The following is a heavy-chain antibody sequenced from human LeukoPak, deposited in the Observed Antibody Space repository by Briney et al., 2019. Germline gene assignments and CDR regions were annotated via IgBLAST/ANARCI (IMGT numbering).Heavy chain of an antibody. CDR3: ARDIVGATTDY. J-gene: IGHJ4*02. Sequence: GGSLRLSCAASGFTVNSNYMSWVRQAPGKGLEWVSVIYSGGSTYYADSVKGRFTISRDNSKNTLYLQMNSLRAEDTAVYYCARDIVGATTDYWGQGTLVTVSS. V-gene: IGHV3-53*01. CDR2: IYSGGST. CDR1: GFTVNSNY. D-gene: IGHD1-26*01.